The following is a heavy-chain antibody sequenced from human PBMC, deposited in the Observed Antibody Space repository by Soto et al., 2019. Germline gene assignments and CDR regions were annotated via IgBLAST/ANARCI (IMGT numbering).Heavy chain of an antibody. D-gene: IGHD3-3*02. CDR2: FDPEDGET. Sequence: ASVKVSFKVSGYTLTELSMHWLRQAPGKGLEWMGGFDPEDGETIYAQKFQGRVTMTEDTSTDTAYMELSSLRSEDTAVYYCATYGTLIFGVVQDNWFDPWGQGTLVTVSS. CDR3: ATYGTLIFGVVQDNWFDP. V-gene: IGHV1-24*01. CDR1: GYTLTELS. J-gene: IGHJ5*02.